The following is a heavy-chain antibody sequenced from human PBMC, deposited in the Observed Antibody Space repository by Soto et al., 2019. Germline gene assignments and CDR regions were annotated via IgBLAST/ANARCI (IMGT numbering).Heavy chain of an antibody. CDR2: FSLSGTT. V-gene: IGHV4-4*07. J-gene: IGHJ4*02. D-gene: IGHD2-8*02. CDR3: ARGMTPPGAPAWYYFDS. CDR1: GASITGSFF. Sequence: SETLSLTCTVSGASITGSFFWSWIRQPAGKGLEWIGRFSLSGTTNYNPSLRSRVTMSADVSKNQFSLRLTSVTAADTALYYCARGMTPPGAPAWYYFDSWGQGTLVT.